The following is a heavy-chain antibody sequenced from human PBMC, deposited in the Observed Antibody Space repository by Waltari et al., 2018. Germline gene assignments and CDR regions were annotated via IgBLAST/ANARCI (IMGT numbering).Heavy chain of an antibody. V-gene: IGHV4-59*08. D-gene: IGHD3-3*01. J-gene: IGHJ4*02. CDR2: IYYSGST. CDR1: GGSISRYY. CDR3: ARTYYDFWSGYSKMYYFDY. Sequence: QVQLQESGPGLVKPSETLSLTCTVSGGSISRYYWSWIRQPPGKGLEWIGYIYYSGSTNYNPSLKSRVTISVDTSKNQFSLKLSSVTAADTAVYYCARTYYDFWSGYSKMYYFDYWGQGTLVTVSS.